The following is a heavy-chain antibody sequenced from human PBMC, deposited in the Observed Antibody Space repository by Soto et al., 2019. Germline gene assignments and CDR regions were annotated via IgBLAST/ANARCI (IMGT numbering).Heavy chain of an antibody. CDR2: IIPIFGTA. V-gene: IGHV1-69*12. D-gene: IGHD3-9*01. CDR3: ARLYYDILTGYYHYYYYGMDV. Sequence: QVQLVQSGAEVKKPGSSVKVSCKASGGTFSSYAISWVRQAPGQGLEWMGGIIPIFGTANYAQKFQGRVTITADESTSTASMELSSLRSEDTAVYYCARLYYDILTGYYHYYYYGMDVWGQGTTVTVSS. J-gene: IGHJ6*02. CDR1: GGTFSSYA.